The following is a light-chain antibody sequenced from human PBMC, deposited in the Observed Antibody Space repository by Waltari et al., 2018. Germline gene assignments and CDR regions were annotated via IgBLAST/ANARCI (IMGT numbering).Light chain of an antibody. CDR3: QHYVRLPAT. CDR1: QSVSRA. Sequence: EIVLTQPPGSLSSSPGGRVTLSCRASQSVSRALAWYQQKPGQAPRLLIFGASNRATGIPDRFSGSGSETDFSLTISRLEPEDFAVYYCQHYVRLPATFGRGTKVEIK. V-gene: IGKV3-20*01. J-gene: IGKJ1*01. CDR2: GAS.